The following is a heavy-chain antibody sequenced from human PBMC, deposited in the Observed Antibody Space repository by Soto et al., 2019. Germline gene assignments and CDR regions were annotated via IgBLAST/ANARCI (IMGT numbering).Heavy chain of an antibody. V-gene: IGHV4-59*08. CDR1: GGSISSYY. J-gene: IGHJ6*03. D-gene: IGHD6-6*01. CDR3: ARHGIAARQRYYYYMDV. Sequence: QVQLQESGPGLVKPSETLSLTCTVSGGSISSYYWSWIRQPPGKGLEWIGYIYYSGSTNYNPSLKSRVTISVDTSKNQFSLKLSSVTAADTAVYYCARHGIAARQRYYYYMDVWGKGTTVTVSS. CDR2: IYYSGST.